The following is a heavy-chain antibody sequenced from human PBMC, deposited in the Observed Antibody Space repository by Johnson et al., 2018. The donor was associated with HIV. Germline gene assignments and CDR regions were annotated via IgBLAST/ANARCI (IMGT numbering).Heavy chain of an antibody. CDR1: GFTFSDHY. CDR2: TRNKANSYTT. CDR3: ARESDSSGYYSDAFDI. Sequence: EVQLVESGGGLVQPGGSLRLSCAASGFTFSDHYMDWVRQAPGKGLEWVGRTRNKANSYTTEYAASVKGRFTISRDNAKNSLYLQMNSLRAEDTAVYYCARESDSSGYYSDAFDIWGQGTMVTVSS. V-gene: IGHV3-72*01. J-gene: IGHJ3*02. D-gene: IGHD3-22*01.